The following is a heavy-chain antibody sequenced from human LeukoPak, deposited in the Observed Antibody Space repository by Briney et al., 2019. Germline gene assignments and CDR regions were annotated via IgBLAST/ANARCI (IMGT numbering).Heavy chain of an antibody. CDR3: AKGSYYDSSGSFYFDY. CDR1: GFNFNPYA. D-gene: IGHD3-22*01. CDR2: IVGNGNT. J-gene: IGHJ4*02. Sequence: GGSLRLSCAASGFNFNPYAMNWVRQAPGQGLQWVSMIVGNGNTYYADSVKGRFTISRDNSKNTLYVQVNSLGTEDTAAYYCAKGSYYDSSGSFYFDYWGQGTLVTVSS. V-gene: IGHV3-23*01.